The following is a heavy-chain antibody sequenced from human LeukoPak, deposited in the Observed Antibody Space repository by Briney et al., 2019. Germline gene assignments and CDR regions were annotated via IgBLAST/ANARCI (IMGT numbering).Heavy chain of an antibody. CDR1: GFTFSSYA. Sequence: GGSLRLSCAASGFTFSSYAMSWVRPAPGKGLEWDSAISGSGGSTYYADSVKGRFTISRDNSKNTLYLQMNSLRAEDTAVYYCAKQDGYSYGYFDYWGQGTLVTVSS. CDR3: AKQDGYSYGYFDY. V-gene: IGHV3-23*01. J-gene: IGHJ4*02. D-gene: IGHD5-18*01. CDR2: ISGSGGST.